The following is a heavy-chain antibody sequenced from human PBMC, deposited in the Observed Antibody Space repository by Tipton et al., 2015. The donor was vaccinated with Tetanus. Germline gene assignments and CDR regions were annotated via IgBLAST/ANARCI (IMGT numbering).Heavy chain of an antibody. CDR2: ISSSGST. CDR1: GGSVSSGAYC. Sequence: TLSLTCTVSGGSVSSGAYCWSWIRQHPGKGLESIGCISSSGSTYYNPSLTSRVSISVDTSKNQFSLKLTYVTAADTAIYYCARGGESLTVQRPSGQWFGPWGPGTLGPVPS. CDR3: ARGGESLTVQRPSGQWFGP. J-gene: IGHJ5*02. V-gene: IGHV4-31*03. D-gene: IGHD3-10*01.